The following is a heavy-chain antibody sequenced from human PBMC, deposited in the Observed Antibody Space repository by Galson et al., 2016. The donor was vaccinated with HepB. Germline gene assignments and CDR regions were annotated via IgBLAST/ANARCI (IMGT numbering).Heavy chain of an antibody. CDR3: ARDGGSGSYLGSEYYGMDV. V-gene: IGHV3-21*01. Sequence: SLRLSCAASGFTFRSYSMNWVRQAPGKVLEWVSSISSSSSYIYYADSLKGRFTISRDNAKNSLYLQMNSLRAEDTAVYYCARDGGSGSYLGSEYYGMDVWGKGTMVTVSS. J-gene: IGHJ6*04. D-gene: IGHD3-10*01. CDR2: ISSSSSYI. CDR1: GFTFRSYS.